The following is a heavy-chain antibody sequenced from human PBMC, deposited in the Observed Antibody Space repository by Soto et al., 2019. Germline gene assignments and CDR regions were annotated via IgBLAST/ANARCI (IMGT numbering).Heavy chain of an antibody. D-gene: IGHD6-19*01. V-gene: IGHV3-33*01. Sequence: RGSLRLSCAAAGFTFSTHAMHWVRQAPGKGLEWVVFIWSDGSNKYYADSVKGRATISRDNSKRTVDLQMNSLRAEDTAVYYCARDPPGSGWAFDYWGQGTLVTVSS. CDR1: GFTFSTHA. CDR3: ARDPPGSGWAFDY. CDR2: IWSDGSNK. J-gene: IGHJ4*02.